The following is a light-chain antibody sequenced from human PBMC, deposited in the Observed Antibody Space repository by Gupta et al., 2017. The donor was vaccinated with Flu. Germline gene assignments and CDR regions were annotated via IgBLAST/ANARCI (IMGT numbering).Light chain of an antibody. Sequence: QSALTQPASVSGSPGQSITISCTGTSSDVGSYNFVSWYQHHPGKAPKLMIYEGSKRPSGVSHRFSGSKSGNTASLTISGLQAEDEADYYCCSYAGGSTFYVFETGTKVTVL. J-gene: IGLJ1*01. CDR2: EGS. V-gene: IGLV2-23*01. CDR3: CSYAGGSTFYV. CDR1: SSDVGSYNF.